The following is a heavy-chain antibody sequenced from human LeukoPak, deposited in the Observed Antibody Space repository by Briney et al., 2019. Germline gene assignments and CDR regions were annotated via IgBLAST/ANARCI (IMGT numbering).Heavy chain of an antibody. CDR1: GFTFSTYR. V-gene: IGHV3-7*01. CDR2: INQDASEI. J-gene: IGHJ4*02. D-gene: IGHD2-21*02. CDR3: ATDRDNSDWQKRFDS. Sequence: GGSLRLSCAASGFTFSTYRMNWYRQAPGKGLEWVGNINQDASEINYVDSVRGRFTISRDNAKNSLHLQMNSLRAEDTAVYYCATDRDNSDWQKRFDSWGQGTLVTVSS.